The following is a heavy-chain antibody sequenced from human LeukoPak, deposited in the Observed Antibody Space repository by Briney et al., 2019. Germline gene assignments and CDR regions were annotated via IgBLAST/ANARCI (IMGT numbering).Heavy chain of an antibody. D-gene: IGHD6-13*01. CDR1: GGSISSSSYY. CDR2: IYYSGST. J-gene: IGHJ4*02. CDR3: ARRRMAAADCFDY. Sequence: PSETLSLTCTVSGGSISSSSYYWGWIRQPPGKGLEWIGSIYYSGSTYYNPSLKSRVTISVDTSKNQFSLKLSSVTAADTAVYYCARRRMAAADCFDYWGQGTLVTVSS. V-gene: IGHV4-39*01.